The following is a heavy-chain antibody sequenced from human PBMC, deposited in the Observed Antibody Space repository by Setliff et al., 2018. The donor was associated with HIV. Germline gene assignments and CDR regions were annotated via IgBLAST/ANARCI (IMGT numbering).Heavy chain of an antibody. CDR3: ARLTTTYYYDSSAYYHPV. D-gene: IGHD3-22*01. CDR1: GGSLSGFY. Sequence: PSETLSLTCAVYGGSLSGFYWTFIRQSPGKGLEWIGEINHSGSTNYNPSLKSRVTISVDTSKNQFSLKLSSVTAADTAVFYCARLTTTYYYDSSAYYHPVWGQGTLVTVSS. J-gene: IGHJ4*02. CDR2: INHSGST. V-gene: IGHV4-34*01.